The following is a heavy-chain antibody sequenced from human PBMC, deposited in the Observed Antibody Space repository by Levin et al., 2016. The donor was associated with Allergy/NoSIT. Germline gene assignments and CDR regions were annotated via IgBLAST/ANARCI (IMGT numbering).Heavy chain of an antibody. V-gene: IGHV3-23*01. CDR1: GFTFSSYA. J-gene: IGHJ6*02. CDR3: AKVLLWFGGPAEDV. D-gene: IGHD3-10*01. CDR2: ISGSGGST. Sequence: GGSLRLSCAASGFTFSSYAMSWVRQAPGKGLEWVSAISGSGGSTYYADSVKGRFTISRDNSKNTLYLQMNSLRAEDTAVYYCAKVLLWFGGPAEDVWGQGTTVTVSS.